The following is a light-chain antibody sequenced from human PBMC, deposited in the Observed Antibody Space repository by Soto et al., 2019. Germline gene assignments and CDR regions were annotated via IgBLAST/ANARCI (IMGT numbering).Light chain of an antibody. CDR3: QQYHDTPRT. V-gene: IGKV4-1*01. Sequence: DIVMTQSPDSLAVSLGERATINCKSSQSILYNSNNKNYLAWYQQKEGQPPKLLIYWASTRDSGVPDRFSGSGSGTNVTLTNSSLQAEDVAVYYCQQYHDTPRTFGQGTKVEIK. J-gene: IGKJ1*01. CDR1: QSILYNSNNKNY. CDR2: WAS.